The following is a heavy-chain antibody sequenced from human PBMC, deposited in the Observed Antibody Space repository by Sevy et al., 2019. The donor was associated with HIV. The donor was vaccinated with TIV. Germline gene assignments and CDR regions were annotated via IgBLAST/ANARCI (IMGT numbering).Heavy chain of an antibody. Sequence: GGSLRLSCAASGFTFSSYAMHWVRQAPGKGLEWVAVISYDGSNKYYADSVKGRFTISRDNSKNTLYLQMNSLRAEDTAGYYCAREIEYYYDSSGYSPWFDPWGQGTLVTVSS. V-gene: IGHV3-30-3*01. J-gene: IGHJ5*02. CDR2: ISYDGSNK. D-gene: IGHD3-22*01. CDR1: GFTFSSYA. CDR3: AREIEYYYDSSGYSPWFDP.